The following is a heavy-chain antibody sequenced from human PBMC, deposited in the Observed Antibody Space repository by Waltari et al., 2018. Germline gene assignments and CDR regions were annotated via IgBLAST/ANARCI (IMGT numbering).Heavy chain of an antibody. CDR2: IYYSGST. Sequence: QLQLQESGPGLVKPSETLSLTCTFSGGSIRSSSYNWGWIRYPPGKGLEWIGSIYYSGSTYYNPSLKSRVTISVDTSKNQFSLKLSSVTAADTAVYYCAREGSSRTLGAFDIWGQGTMVTVSS. V-gene: IGHV4-39*07. CDR3: AREGSSRTLGAFDI. J-gene: IGHJ3*02. CDR1: GGSIRSSSYN. D-gene: IGHD6-13*01.